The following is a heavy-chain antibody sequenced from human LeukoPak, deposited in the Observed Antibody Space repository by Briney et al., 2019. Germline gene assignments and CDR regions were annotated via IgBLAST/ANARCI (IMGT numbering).Heavy chain of an antibody. Sequence: PSETLSLTCTVSGGSISSYYWSWIRQPPGKGLEWIGYIYYSGSTNYNPSLKSRVTISVDTSKNQFSLKLSSVTAADTAVYYCARDDGSYGHYYYYGMDVWGQGTTVTVSS. CDR3: ARDDGSYGHYYYYGMDV. D-gene: IGHD1-26*01. V-gene: IGHV4-59*12. J-gene: IGHJ6*02. CDR1: GGSISSYY. CDR2: IYYSGST.